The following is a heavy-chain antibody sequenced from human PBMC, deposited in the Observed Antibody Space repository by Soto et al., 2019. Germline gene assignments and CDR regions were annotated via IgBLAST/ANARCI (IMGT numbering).Heavy chain of an antibody. V-gene: IGHV3-21*01. J-gene: IGHJ4*02. D-gene: IGHD6-13*01. Sequence: EVQLVESGGGLVKPGGSLRLSCAASGFTFSSYSMNWVRQAPGKGLEWVSSISSSSSYIYYADSVKGRFTISRDNAKNALYLQRNSLRAEDTAVYYCARDHTLKGISSWFDYWGQGTLVTVSS. CDR1: GFTFSSYS. CDR2: ISSSSSYI. CDR3: ARDHTLKGISSWFDY.